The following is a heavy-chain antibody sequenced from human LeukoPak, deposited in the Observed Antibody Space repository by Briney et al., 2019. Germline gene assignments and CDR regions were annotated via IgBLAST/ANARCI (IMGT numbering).Heavy chain of an antibody. Sequence: GGSLRLSCAASGFTFSTYAMSWVRQAPGKGLEWVSTIGNSVTNTYYADSVKGRFTISRDNSKNALYLQMNSLRVEDTAVYYCAIDPNWGTHSWGQGVLVTVSS. CDR2: IGNSVTNT. CDR1: GFTFSTYA. J-gene: IGHJ4*02. V-gene: IGHV3-23*01. D-gene: IGHD7-27*01. CDR3: AIDPNWGTHS.